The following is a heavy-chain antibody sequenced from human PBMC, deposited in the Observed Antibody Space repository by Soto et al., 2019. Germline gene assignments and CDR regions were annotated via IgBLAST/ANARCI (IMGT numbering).Heavy chain of an antibody. Sequence: PSETLSLTCTVSGGSISSYYLSWIRQPAGKGLEWIGRIYTSGSTNYNPSLKSRVTMSVDTSKNQFSLKLSSVTAADTAVYYCARTIVGATTRYFDYWGQGTLVTVSS. CDR2: IYTSGST. V-gene: IGHV4-4*07. J-gene: IGHJ4*02. CDR1: GGSISSYY. D-gene: IGHD1-26*01. CDR3: ARTIVGATTRYFDY.